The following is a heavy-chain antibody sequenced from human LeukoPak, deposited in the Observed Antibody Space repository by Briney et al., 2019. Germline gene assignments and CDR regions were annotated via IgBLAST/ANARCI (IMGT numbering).Heavy chain of an antibody. J-gene: IGHJ4*02. CDR1: GGTFSTYA. CDR2: IIPILGIA. Sequence: SVKVSCKASGGTFSTYAISWVRQAPGQGLEWMGRIIPILGIANYAQKFQGRVTITADKSTSTDYMELSSLRSEDTAVYYCARQLAGHWYFDYWGQGTLVTVSS. V-gene: IGHV1-69*04. CDR3: ARQLAGHWYFDY. D-gene: IGHD6-6*01.